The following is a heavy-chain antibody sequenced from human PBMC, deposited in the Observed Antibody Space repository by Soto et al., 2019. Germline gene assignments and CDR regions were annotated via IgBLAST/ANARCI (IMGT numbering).Heavy chain of an antibody. CDR1: GGTFNSYA. D-gene: IGHD3-16*02. V-gene: IGHV1-69*13. CDR3: ARYAGDYVGESYRYNGPIDY. Sequence: ASVKVSCKASGGTFNSYAISWVRQAPGQGLEWMGGIIPIFGTANYAQKFQGRVRITADESTSTAYMELSSLRSEDTAVYYCARYAGDYVGESYRYNGPIDYWGQ. J-gene: IGHJ4*01. CDR2: IIPIFGTA.